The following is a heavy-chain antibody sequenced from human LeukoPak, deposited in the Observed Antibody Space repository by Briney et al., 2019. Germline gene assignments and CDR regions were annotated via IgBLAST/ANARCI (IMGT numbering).Heavy chain of an antibody. Sequence: GGSLRLSCAASGFIFSSHGMNWVRQAPGMGLEWVSGISPSGDITYYADSVKGRFTISRDNSKNTVYLQLNSLRAEDTAVYYCAKGNYYDSNHLQHWGQGTLVTVSS. CDR1: GFIFSSHG. CDR2: ISPSGDIT. CDR3: AKGNYYDSNHLQH. D-gene: IGHD3-22*01. V-gene: IGHV3-23*01. J-gene: IGHJ1*01.